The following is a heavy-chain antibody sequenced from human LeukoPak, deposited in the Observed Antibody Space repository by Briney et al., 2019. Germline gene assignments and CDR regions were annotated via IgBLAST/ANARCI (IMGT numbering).Heavy chain of an antibody. CDR1: GFTFSSYA. Sequence: GGSLRLSCAASGFTFSSYAMSWVRQAPGKGLEWVSAISGSGGSTYYADSVEGRFTISRDNSKNALYLQMNSLGAEDTAVYYCANPYDSSGYYYHWGQGTLVTVSS. CDR2: ISGSGGST. V-gene: IGHV3-23*01. D-gene: IGHD3-22*01. J-gene: IGHJ5*02. CDR3: ANPYDSSGYYYH.